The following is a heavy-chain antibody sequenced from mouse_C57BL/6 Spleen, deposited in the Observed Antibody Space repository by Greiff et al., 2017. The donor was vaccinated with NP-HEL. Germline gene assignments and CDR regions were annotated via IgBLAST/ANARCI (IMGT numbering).Heavy chain of an antibody. D-gene: IGHD1-1*01. Sequence: EVMLVESGEGLVKPGGSLKLSCAASGFTFSSYAMSWVRQTPEKRLEWVAYISSGGDYIYYADTVKGLFTISRDNARNTLYLQMSSLKSEDTAMYYCTREGRLLFDYWGQGTTLTVSS. J-gene: IGHJ2*01. V-gene: IGHV5-9-1*02. CDR2: ISSGGDYI. CDR1: GFTFSSYA. CDR3: TREGRLLFDY.